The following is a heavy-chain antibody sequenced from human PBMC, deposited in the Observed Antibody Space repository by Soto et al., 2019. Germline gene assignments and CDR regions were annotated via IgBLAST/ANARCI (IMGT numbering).Heavy chain of an antibody. J-gene: IGHJ6*02. CDR1: GGSISSSCYY. CDR2: IYSGGST. CDR3: ARQLNSVDV. Sequence: QLQLQESGPGLVKPSETLSLTCTVSGGSISSSCYYWGWIRQPPGKGLEWIGSIYSGGSTYYNPSLKSRVTISVDTSKNQFSLKLSSVTAADTAVYYCARQLNSVDVWGQGTTVTVSS. V-gene: IGHV4-39*01. D-gene: IGHD1-7*01.